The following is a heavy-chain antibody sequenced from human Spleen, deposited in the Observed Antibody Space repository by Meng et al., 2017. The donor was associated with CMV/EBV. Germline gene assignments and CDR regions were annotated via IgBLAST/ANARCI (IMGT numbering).Heavy chain of an antibody. CDR3: ARDPGATGYFDY. J-gene: IGHJ4*02. D-gene: IGHD7-27*01. Sequence: ISGDSVASNSAAWNWIRQSPSRGPEWLGRTYYRSKWYNDYAVSVKSRITINPDTSKNQFSLQLNSVTPEDTAVYYCARDPGATGYFDYWGQGTLVTVSS. V-gene: IGHV6-1*01. CDR1: GDSVASNSAA. CDR2: TYYRSKWYN.